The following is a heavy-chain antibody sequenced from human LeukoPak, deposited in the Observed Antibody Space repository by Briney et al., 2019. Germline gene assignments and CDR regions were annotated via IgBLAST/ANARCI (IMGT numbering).Heavy chain of an antibody. CDR3: ARGGYSSGWRYYYGMDV. D-gene: IGHD6-19*01. V-gene: IGHV1-3*01. J-gene: IGHJ6*02. Sequence: ASVTVSCKASGYTFTNYGISWVRQAPGQRLEWMGWINAGNGNTKYSQKFQGRVTITRDTSASTAYMELSSLRSEDTAVYYCARGGYSSGWRYYYGMDVWGQGTTVTVSS. CDR1: GYTFTNYG. CDR2: INAGNGNT.